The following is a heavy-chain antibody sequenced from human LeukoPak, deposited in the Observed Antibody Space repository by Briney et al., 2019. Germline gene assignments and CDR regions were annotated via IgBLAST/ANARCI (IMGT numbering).Heavy chain of an antibody. CDR2: ISWNSGSI. Sequence: GGSLRLSCAASGFTFDDYAMHWVRQAPGKGLEWVSGISWNSGSIGYADSVKGRFTISRENAKNSLYLQMNSLRAGDTAVYYCARGAKLSGAFDIWGQGTMVTVSS. V-gene: IGHV3-9*01. CDR3: ARGAKLSGAFDI. CDR1: GFTFDDYA. J-gene: IGHJ3*02.